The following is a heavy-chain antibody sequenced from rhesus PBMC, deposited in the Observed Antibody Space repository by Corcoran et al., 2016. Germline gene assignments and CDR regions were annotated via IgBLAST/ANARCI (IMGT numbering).Heavy chain of an antibody. D-gene: IGHD3-3*01. CDR2: IDGTSAKT. J-gene: IGHJ4*01. Sequence: QVKLKRGGEGLVKPSETLSLTCAVMGASISRDNWSWIRQSPGKGLEWIGNIDGTSAKTNYNPSLRNRVTISKDTSNNQFSLKLTSVTAADTAMYYCVRDYIYWGQGVLVTVSS. CDR1: GASISRDN. V-gene: IGHV4-73*01. CDR3: VRDYIY.